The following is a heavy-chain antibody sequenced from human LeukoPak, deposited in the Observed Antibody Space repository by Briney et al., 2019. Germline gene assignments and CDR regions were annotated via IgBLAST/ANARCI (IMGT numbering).Heavy chain of an antibody. CDR2: ISYDGRNK. D-gene: IGHD5-18*01. J-gene: IGHJ4*02. V-gene: IGHV3-30*04. Sequence: GGSLRLSCAASGFTFNTYAMHWVRQAPGKGLEWVAAISYDGRNKEYVDSVKGRFTISRDNSKNTLYLQMNSLRAEDTAVYNCAKDRGYSHGFDYWGQGTLVTVSS. CDR1: GFTFNTYA. CDR3: AKDRGYSHGFDY.